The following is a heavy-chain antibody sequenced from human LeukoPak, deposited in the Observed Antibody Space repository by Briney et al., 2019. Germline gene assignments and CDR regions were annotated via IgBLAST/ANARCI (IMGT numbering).Heavy chain of an antibody. Sequence: GGSLRLSCAASEFTFSSYSMNWVRQAPGKGLEWVSSISSSSSYIYYADSVKGRFTISRDNAKNSLYLQMNSLRAEDTAVYYCARDLDTAMVGGHDYWGQGTLVTVSS. J-gene: IGHJ4*02. V-gene: IGHV3-21*01. CDR1: EFTFSSYS. D-gene: IGHD5-18*01. CDR3: ARDLDTAMVGGHDY. CDR2: ISSSSSYI.